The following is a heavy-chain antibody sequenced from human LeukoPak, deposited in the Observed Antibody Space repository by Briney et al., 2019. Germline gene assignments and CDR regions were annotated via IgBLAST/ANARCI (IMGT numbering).Heavy chain of an antibody. Sequence: GGSLRLSCAASGFTFSSYAMSWVRQAPGKGLEWVSAISGSGGSTYYADSVKGRFTISRDNAKNPLYLQMNSLRAEDTAVYYCASAEQWLVKYFQHWGQGTLVTVSS. CDR1: GFTFSSYA. CDR3: ASAEQWLVKYFQH. J-gene: IGHJ1*01. V-gene: IGHV3-23*01. CDR2: ISGSGGST. D-gene: IGHD6-19*01.